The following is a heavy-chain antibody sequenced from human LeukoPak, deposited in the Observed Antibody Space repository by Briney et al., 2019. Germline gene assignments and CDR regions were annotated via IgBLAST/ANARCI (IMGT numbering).Heavy chain of an antibody. CDR2: IKQDGSEA. D-gene: IGHD3-10*01. J-gene: IGHJ4*02. Sequence: GGSLRLSCAASEFTFNRYWMRWVRQAPGKGLQWVANIKQDGSEAHYVDSVKGRFTISRDNAKNSLSLQMNSLNVDDTGVYFCTRDALFGSGRTHLDFWSQGTLVSVSS. CDR1: EFTFNRYW. CDR3: TRDALFGSGRTHLDF. V-gene: IGHV3-7*04.